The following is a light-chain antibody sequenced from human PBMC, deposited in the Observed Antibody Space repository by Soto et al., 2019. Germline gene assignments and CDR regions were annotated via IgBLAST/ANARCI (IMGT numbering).Light chain of an antibody. CDR1: QSVSSSY. CDR2: GAS. CDR3: QQYGSSRT. V-gene: IGKV3-20*01. J-gene: IGKJ1*01. Sequence: EVVMTQSPATLSVSPGETATLSCRASQSVSSSYLAWYQQKPGQAPRLLIYGASSRATGIPDRFSGSGSGTDFTLTISRLEPEDFAVCYCQQYGSSRTFGQGTKVDIK.